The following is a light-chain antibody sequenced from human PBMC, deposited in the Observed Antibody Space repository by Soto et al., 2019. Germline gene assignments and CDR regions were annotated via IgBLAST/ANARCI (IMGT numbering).Light chain of an antibody. CDR2: GES. CDR3: QQYEGWPFT. Sequence: EIVMTQSPATLPVSPGERITLSCRASQPIGINLAWYQQKPGQAPRFLVFGESNRATGVPDRFSVSGSGTEFTLTISSLQSDDLGTYFCQQYEGWPFTFGPGTKV. V-gene: IGKV3-15*01. CDR1: QPIGIN. J-gene: IGKJ2*01.